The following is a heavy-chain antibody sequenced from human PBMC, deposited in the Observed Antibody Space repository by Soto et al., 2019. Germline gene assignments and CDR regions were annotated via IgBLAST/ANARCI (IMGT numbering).Heavy chain of an antibody. CDR2: IKEDASEE. Sequence: EVQLVQSGGDLVQPGGSLRLSCVASGFTFSTYWMTWVRQAPGMGLERVAGIKEDASEEVYVDSVKRRFSISRDNAKNSLYLQLNRLRADDTAVYYCATAISSPFSNFDSWGQGSLVTVSS. V-gene: IGHV3-7*01. CDR3: ATAISSPFSNFDS. CDR1: GFTFSTYW. D-gene: IGHD2-2*01. J-gene: IGHJ4*02.